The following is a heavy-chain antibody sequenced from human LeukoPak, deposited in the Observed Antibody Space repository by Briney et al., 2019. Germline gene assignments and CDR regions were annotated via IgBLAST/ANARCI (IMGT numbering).Heavy chain of an antibody. CDR3: ARHMDWSFDY. CDR2: IYPDGSEK. Sequence: GGSLRLSCASSGFTFSTYWMTWVRHSPGKGLEWVANIYPDGSEKYYVDSVKGRFTISRDNAKNSLYLQMNNLRAEDTAVYYCARHMDWSFDYWGQGTLVTVSS. V-gene: IGHV3-7*01. D-gene: IGHD2-2*03. J-gene: IGHJ4*02. CDR1: GFTFSTYW.